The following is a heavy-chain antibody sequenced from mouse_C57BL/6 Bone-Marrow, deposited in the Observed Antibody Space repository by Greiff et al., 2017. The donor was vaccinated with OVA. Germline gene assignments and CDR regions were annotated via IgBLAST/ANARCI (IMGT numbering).Heavy chain of an antibody. D-gene: IGHD2-9*01. Sequence: QVQLQQPGAELVKPGASVKLSCKASGYTFTSYWMQWVKQRPGQGLEWIGEIDPSDSYTNYNQKFKGKATLTVDTSSSTAYMQLISLTSEDSAVYYCATYYGYDYFDYWGQGTTLTVSS. CDR3: ATYYGYDYFDY. CDR2: IDPSDSYT. V-gene: IGHV1-50*01. CDR1: GYTFTSYW. J-gene: IGHJ2*01.